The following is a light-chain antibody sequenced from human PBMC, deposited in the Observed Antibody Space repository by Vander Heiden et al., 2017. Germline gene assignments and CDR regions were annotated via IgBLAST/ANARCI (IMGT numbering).Light chain of an antibody. J-gene: IGLJ2*01. V-gene: IGLV2-14*03. CDR2: DVS. CDR3: SAYTSSSTYVV. Sequence: QSALTQPASVSGSPGQSITISCTGPSSDVGGYHYVSWYQQHPGKAPKLMIYDVSNRPSGVSNRFSGSKSGNTASLTISGLQAEDEADYYCSAYTSSSTYVVFGGGTKLTVL. CDR1: SSDVGGYHY.